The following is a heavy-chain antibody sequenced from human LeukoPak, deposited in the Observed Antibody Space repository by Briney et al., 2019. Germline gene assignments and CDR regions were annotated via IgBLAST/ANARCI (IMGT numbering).Heavy chain of an antibody. J-gene: IGHJ4*02. CDR2: IQSDGSRA. V-gene: IGHV3-74*01. CDR3: AREGANYQDYFDS. Sequence: GESLRLSCAGSGFVFRSYWMHWVRQTPGKGLVWVSRIQSDGSRADYADFAKGRFTISRDNARDTVDLQMNSLRAEDTAVYYCAREGANYQDYFDSWGQGTLVTVSS. D-gene: IGHD4/OR15-4a*01. CDR1: GFVFRSYW.